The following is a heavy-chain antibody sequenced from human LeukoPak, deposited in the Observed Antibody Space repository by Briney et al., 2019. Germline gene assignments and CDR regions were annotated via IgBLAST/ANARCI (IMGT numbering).Heavy chain of an antibody. CDR1: GFTLNSYW. CDR2: INSDGSST. CDR3: ARDRSSGWYISPY. D-gene: IGHD6-19*01. Sequence: PGGSLRLSCAASGFTLNSYWMHWVRQTPGTGLVWVSRINSDGSSTTYADSVKGRFTISRDNAKNTLYLQMNSLRAEDTAVYYCARDRSSGWYISPYWGQGTLVTVSS. V-gene: IGHV3-74*01. J-gene: IGHJ4*02.